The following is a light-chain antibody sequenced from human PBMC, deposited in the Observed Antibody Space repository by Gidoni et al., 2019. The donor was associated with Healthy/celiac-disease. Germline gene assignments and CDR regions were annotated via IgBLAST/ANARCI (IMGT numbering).Light chain of an antibody. CDR2: WAS. Sequence: DIVMTQSPDSLAVSLGERATINCKSSQSVLYSSNNKNYLAWYQQKPGQPPKLLIYWASTRESGVPDRFSGSGSGTDFTLTISILQAEDVAVYYCQQYYSTLPITFGQGTRLEIK. V-gene: IGKV4-1*01. J-gene: IGKJ5*01. CDR3: QQYYSTLPIT. CDR1: QSVLYSSNNKNY.